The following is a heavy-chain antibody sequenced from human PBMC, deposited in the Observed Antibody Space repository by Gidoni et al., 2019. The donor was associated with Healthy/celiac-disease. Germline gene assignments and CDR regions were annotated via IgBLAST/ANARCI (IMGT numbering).Heavy chain of an antibody. V-gene: IGHV5-51*01. Sequence: EVQLVQSGAEVKQHGASLQISCKGSGYSFTSYWIGWVRKMPGKDLDWMGIIYPGDSDTRYSPSFQGQVTISADKSISTAYLQWSSLKASDTAMYYCARQAPSGWLQFPLWGQGTLVTVSS. CDR2: IYPGDSDT. J-gene: IGHJ4*02. CDR3: ARQAPSGWLQFPL. D-gene: IGHD5-12*01. CDR1: GYSFTSYW.